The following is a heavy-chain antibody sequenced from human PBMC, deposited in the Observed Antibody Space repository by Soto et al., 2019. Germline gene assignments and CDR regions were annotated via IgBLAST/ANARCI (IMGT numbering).Heavy chain of an antibody. J-gene: IGHJ5*02. Sequence: GESLKISCKGSGYSFTSYWIGWVRQMPGKGLEWMGIIYPGDSDTRYSPSFQGQVTISADKSISTAYLQWSSLKASDTAMYYCARAHEMDTAMVTRGYWFDPWGQGTLVTVSS. CDR3: ARAHEMDTAMVTRGYWFDP. CDR1: GYSFTSYW. CDR2: IYPGDSDT. D-gene: IGHD5-18*01. V-gene: IGHV5-51*01.